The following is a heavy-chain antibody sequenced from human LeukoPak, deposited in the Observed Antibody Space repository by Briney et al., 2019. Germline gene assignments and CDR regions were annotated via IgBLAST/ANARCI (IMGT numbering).Heavy chain of an antibody. D-gene: IGHD3-10*01. CDR2: IYYNGGT. Sequence: SETLSLTCTVSGGSISSSGYYWSWIRQHPVKGLEWIGYIYYNGGTSYNPSLTSRLTLSVDTSKNQFSLKLTSVTGADTAVYYCARHSGRYGSDYWGQGTLVTVSS. V-gene: IGHV4-31*03. CDR1: GGSISSSGYY. CDR3: ARHSGRYGSDY. J-gene: IGHJ4*02.